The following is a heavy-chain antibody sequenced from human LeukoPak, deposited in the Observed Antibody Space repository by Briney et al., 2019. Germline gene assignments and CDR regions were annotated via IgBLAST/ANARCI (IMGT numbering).Heavy chain of an antibody. V-gene: IGHV4-34*01. D-gene: IGHD5-12*01. CDR3: ARRGYSGYVRPYYFDY. Sequence: SQTLSLTCAVYGGSFSGYYWSWIRQPPGKGLEWIGEINHSGSTNYNPSLKSRVTISVDTSKNQFSLKLSSVTAADTAVYYCARRGYSGYVRPYYFDYWGQGTLVTVSS. CDR1: GGSFSGYY. CDR2: INHSGST. J-gene: IGHJ4*02.